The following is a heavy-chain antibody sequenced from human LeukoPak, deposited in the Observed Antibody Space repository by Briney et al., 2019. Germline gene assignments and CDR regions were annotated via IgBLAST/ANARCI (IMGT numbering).Heavy chain of an antibody. CDR1: GGSISSYY. V-gene: IGHV4-59*12. J-gene: IGHJ3*02. CDR2: IYYSGST. D-gene: IGHD4-23*01. CDR3: ARNDYGGAFDI. Sequence: PSETLSLTCTVSGGSISSYYWSWIRQPPGKGLEWIGYIYYSGSTNYNPSLKSRVTISVDTSKNQFSLKLSSVTAADTAVYYCARNDYGGAFDIWGQGTMVTVSS.